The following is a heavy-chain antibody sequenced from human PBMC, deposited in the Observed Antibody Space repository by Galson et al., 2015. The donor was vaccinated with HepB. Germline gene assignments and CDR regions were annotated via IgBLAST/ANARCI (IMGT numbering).Heavy chain of an antibody. CDR1: GFTFSSYE. D-gene: IGHD3-3*01. Sequence: SLRLSCAASGFTFSSYEMNWVRQAPGKGLEWVSYINNGGSTMYYADSVKGRFSISRDNAKNSLYLQMNNLRADDTAVYYCAKDRIVTIFGVAPFLHWGQGILVTVSS. J-gene: IGHJ1*01. V-gene: IGHV3-48*03. CDR2: INNGGSTM. CDR3: AKDRIVTIFGVAPFLH.